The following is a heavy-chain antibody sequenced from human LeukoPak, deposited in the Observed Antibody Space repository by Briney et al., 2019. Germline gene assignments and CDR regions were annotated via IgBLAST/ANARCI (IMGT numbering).Heavy chain of an antibody. V-gene: IGHV3-21*01. Sequence: GGSLRLSCAASGFTFSSYSMNWVRQAPGKGLEWVSSISSSSSYIYYADSVKGRFTISRDNAKNSLYLQMNSLRAEDTAVYYCARDRITMIVVVRFDYWGQGTLVTVSS. CDR1: GFTFSSYS. CDR2: ISSSSSYI. CDR3: ARDRITMIVVVRFDY. D-gene: IGHD3-22*01. J-gene: IGHJ4*02.